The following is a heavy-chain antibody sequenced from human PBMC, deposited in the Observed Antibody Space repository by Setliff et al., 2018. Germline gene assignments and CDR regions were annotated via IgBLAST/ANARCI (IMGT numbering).Heavy chain of an antibody. J-gene: IGHJ4*02. CDR2: IYYSGST. V-gene: IGHV4-39*07. Sequence: PSETLSLTCTVSGGSITSSNYYWDWIRQPPGKGLEWIGSIYYSGSTSYNPSLESRVTISIDTSKNQFSLNSRYVTAADTGLYYCARGRNIKLRLLDSWGQGKLVTVSS. CDR3: ARGRNIKLRLLDS. D-gene: IGHD1-20*01. CDR1: GGSITSSNYY.